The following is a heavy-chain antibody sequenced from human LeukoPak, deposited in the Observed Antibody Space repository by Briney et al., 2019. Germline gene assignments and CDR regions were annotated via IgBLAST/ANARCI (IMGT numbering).Heavy chain of an antibody. D-gene: IGHD1-1*01. CDR3: ARRVGTGTPDY. CDR2: IYPGDFDT. Sequence: GESLQISCKGSGYIFTNYWIGWVRQMPGKGLEWRGIIYPGDFDTRYSPSFQGQVTISADKSITTAYLQWSSLKASDTAMYYCARRVGTGTPDYWGQGTRVTVSS. J-gene: IGHJ4*02. CDR1: GYIFTNYW. V-gene: IGHV5-51*01.